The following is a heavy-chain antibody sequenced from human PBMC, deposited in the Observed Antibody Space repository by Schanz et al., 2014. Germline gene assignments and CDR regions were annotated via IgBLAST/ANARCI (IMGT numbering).Heavy chain of an antibody. J-gene: IGHJ3*02. Sequence: QVQLVQSGAEVKKPGASVKLSCKASNYIFTKYYIHCVRQAPGQGLEWMGLINPYDDTIDYAKKFQGRFTMTRDTSTTTVYMELSSLRSDDTAMYYCVTEKRMESGTGAKAFDIWGQGTWVTVSS. CDR3: VTEKRMESGTGAKAFDI. CDR2: INPYDDTI. V-gene: IGHV1-46*01. D-gene: IGHD3-3*01. CDR1: NYIFTKYY.